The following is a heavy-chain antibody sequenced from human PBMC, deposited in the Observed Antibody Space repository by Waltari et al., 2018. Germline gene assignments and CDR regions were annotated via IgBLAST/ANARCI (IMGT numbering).Heavy chain of an antibody. CDR1: GGSISSSSYY. CDR2: IYYSGST. D-gene: IGHD3-22*01. Sequence: QLQLQESGPGLVKPSETLSLTCTVSGGSISSSSYYWGWIRQPPGKGLEWIGSIYYSGSTYYNPSLKSRVTISVDTSKNQFSLKLSSVTAADTAVYYCARQGYDSTPVIVGCFDYWGQGTLVTVSS. V-gene: IGHV4-39*01. CDR3: ARQGYDSTPVIVGCFDY. J-gene: IGHJ4*02.